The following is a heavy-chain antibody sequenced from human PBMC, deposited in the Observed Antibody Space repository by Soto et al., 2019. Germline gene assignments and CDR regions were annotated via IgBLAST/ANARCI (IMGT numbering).Heavy chain of an antibody. D-gene: IGHD6-19*01. CDR1: VSTLASYD. V-gene: IGHV1-8*02. CDR2: MNAASGNT. Sequence: ATLEVCGQASVSTLASYDSSCVRSATGQGREWMGWMNAASGNTGYAQKFQGRVTLTWNTSISTAYMELSSLRSEATAVYYCARDSSGWSYGMDVWDQGTTGTASS. J-gene: IGHJ6*02. CDR3: ARDSSGWSYGMDV.